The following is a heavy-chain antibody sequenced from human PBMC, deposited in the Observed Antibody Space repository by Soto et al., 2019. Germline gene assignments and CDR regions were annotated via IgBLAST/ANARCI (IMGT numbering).Heavy chain of an antibody. V-gene: IGHV4-4*02. CDR2: IYHSGST. D-gene: IGHD2-2*01. J-gene: IGHJ5*02. CDR1: GGSISSSNW. CDR3: ARVVPAALNWFDT. Sequence: SETLSLTCAVSGGSISSSNWWSWVRQPPGKGLEWIGEIYHSGSTNYNPSLKSRVTISVDKSKNQFSLKLSSVTAADTAVYYCARVVPAALNWFDTWGQGTLVTVSS.